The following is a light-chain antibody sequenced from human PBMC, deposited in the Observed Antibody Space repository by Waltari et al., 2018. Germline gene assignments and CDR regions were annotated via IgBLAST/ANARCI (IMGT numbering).Light chain of an antibody. V-gene: IGKV1-13*02. CDR3: QQSDSYPFT. Sequence: AIQLNQSPSSLSASVGDRVTITCRASQGITTSLVWYQQKPGKAPKLLIYAASILQSGVPSRFSGSGSGTDFTLSISGLQSDDFAIYYCQQSDSYPFTFGPGTRVD. J-gene: IGKJ3*01. CDR1: QGITTS. CDR2: AAS.